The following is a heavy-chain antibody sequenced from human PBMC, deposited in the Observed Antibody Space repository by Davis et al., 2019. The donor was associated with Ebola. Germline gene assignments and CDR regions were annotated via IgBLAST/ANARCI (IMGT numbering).Heavy chain of an antibody. CDR3: AKDLRFGELLTIDY. CDR2: ISWNSGSI. D-gene: IGHD3-10*01. CDR1: GFTFDDYA. V-gene: IGHV3-9*01. J-gene: IGHJ4*02. Sequence: SLKISCAASGFTFDDYAMHWVRQAPGKGLEWVSGISWNSGSIGYADSVKGRFTISRDNSKNTLYMQMKSLRPEDTAVYYCAKDLRFGELLTIDYWGQGTLVTVSS.